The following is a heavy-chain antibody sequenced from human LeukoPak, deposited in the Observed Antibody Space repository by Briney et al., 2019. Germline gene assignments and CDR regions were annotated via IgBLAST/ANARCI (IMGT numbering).Heavy chain of an antibody. CDR2: IYISGNT. CDR3: ARDHMRGYIFMDV. Sequence: GGSLRLSCAASGFTLTTNYMTWVRQAPGKGLEWVSVIYISGNTYYTGSVKGRFTISRDNSKNTLYLQMNSLRPEDTAVYYCARDHMRGYIFMDVWGKGTTVTVSS. D-gene: IGHD3-3*01. J-gene: IGHJ6*03. V-gene: IGHV3-66*03. CDR1: GFTLTTNY.